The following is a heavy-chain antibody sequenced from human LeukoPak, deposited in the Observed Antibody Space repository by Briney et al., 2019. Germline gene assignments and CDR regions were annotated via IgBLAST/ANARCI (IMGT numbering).Heavy chain of an antibody. J-gene: IGHJ4*02. D-gene: IGHD6-19*01. CDR2: IRYDGSNK. V-gene: IGHV3-30*02. Sequence: PGGSLRLSCAASGFTFSSYGMHWVRQAPGKGLEWVAFIRYDGSNKYYADSVKGRFTISRDNAKNSLYLQMNSLRAEDTAVYYCARAQYSSGWVDYWGQGTLVTVSS. CDR3: ARAQYSSGWVDY. CDR1: GFTFSSYG.